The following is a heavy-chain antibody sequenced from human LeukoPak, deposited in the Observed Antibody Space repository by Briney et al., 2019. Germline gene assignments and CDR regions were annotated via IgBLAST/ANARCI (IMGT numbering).Heavy chain of an antibody. D-gene: IGHD5-12*01. CDR3: ARERGYSGYDSFDY. Sequence: GASVKVSCKASGYTFTSYVMHWMRQAPGQRLEWMGWINAGNGNTKYSQKFQGRVTITRDTSASTTYMDLSSLRSEDTAVYYCARERGYSGYDSFDYWGQGTLVTASS. J-gene: IGHJ4*02. CDR1: GYTFTSYV. V-gene: IGHV1-3*01. CDR2: INAGNGNT.